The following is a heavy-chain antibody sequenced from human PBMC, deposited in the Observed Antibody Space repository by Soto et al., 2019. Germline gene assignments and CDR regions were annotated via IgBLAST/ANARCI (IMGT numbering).Heavy chain of an antibody. CDR3: ARDLWGYCGTDCYPLDV. J-gene: IGHJ6*02. CDR1: GGSISSYY. CDR2: MYNTGST. V-gene: IGHV4-59*01. Sequence: SETLSLTCSVSGGSISSYYWSWIRQPPGKGLEWIGYMYNTGSTVYNPSFKSRVTISVDTSKNQFSLKLNSVTAADTAVYYCARDLWGYCGTDCYPLDVWGQGTTVTVS. D-gene: IGHD2-21*02.